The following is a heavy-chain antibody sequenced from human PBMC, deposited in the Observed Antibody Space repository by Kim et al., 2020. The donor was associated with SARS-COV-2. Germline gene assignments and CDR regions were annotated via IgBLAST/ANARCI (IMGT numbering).Heavy chain of an antibody. D-gene: IGHD2-15*01. J-gene: IGHJ4*02. CDR3: ARDFRHGGNPGTDY. V-gene: IGHV3-74*01. Sequence: ADCVKCRITISRDNAKNTLYLQMNSLRAEDTAVYYYARDFRHGGNPGTDYWGQGTLVTVSS.